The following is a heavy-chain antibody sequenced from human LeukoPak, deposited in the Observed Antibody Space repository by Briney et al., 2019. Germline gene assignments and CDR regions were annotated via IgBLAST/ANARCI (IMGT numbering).Heavy chain of an antibody. CDR3: ARGNTMVRRYGMDV. J-gene: IGHJ6*02. CDR2: IIPILGIA. V-gene: IGHV1-69*04. CDR1: GGTFSRYA. Sequence: GASVKVSCKASGGTFSRYAISWVRQAPGQGLEWVGRIIPILGIANYAQKFQGRVTITADKSTSTAYMELSSLRSEDTAVYYCARGNTMVRRYGMDVWGQGTTVTVSS. D-gene: IGHD3-10*01.